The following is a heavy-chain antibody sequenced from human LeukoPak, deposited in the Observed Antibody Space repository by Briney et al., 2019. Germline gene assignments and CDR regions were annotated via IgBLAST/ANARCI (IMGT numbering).Heavy chain of an antibody. J-gene: IGHJ5*02. Sequence: ASVKVSCKTSGYTFIGHYIHWVRQAPGQGLEWMGWINPKNGGANYAPRFRGRVTLTRDRSTSTVYMELTRLTSDNTAVYYCARASFWESPVNWFDPWGQGTLVTVSS. V-gene: IGHV1-2*07. CDR2: INPKNGGA. CDR3: ARASFWESPVNWFDP. D-gene: IGHD3-16*01. CDR1: GYTFIGHY.